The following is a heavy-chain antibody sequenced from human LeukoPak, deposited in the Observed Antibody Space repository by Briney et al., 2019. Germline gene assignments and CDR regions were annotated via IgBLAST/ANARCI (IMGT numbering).Heavy chain of an antibody. CDR1: GYKFTGHY. V-gene: IGHV1-2*02. J-gene: IGHJ4*02. CDR3: ARESTARYYYDSSGFYRGAVDY. CDR2: INPNSGGT. D-gene: IGHD3-22*01. Sequence: ASVKVSCKASGYKFTGHYIHWVRQAPGQGPEWMGWINPNSGGTKFAQNFRVRVTLTRDMSISTAYMELRSLRSDDTAVYYCARESTARYYYDSSGFYRGAVDYWGQGTLVTVSS.